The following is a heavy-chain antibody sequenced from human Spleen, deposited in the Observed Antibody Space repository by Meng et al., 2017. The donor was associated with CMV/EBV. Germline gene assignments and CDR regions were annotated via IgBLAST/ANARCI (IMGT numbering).Heavy chain of an antibody. V-gene: IGHV4-34*01. CDR2: ITHSGGT. D-gene: IGHD5-18*01. J-gene: IGHJ4*02. Sequence: CAVDGGSFSDYSWSWIRQSPGKGLEWIGEITHSGGTNYNPSLKSRVTISVDTSKNQFSLKLSSVTAADTAVYYCARGLRGYSYGYVYWGQGTLVTVSS. CDR1: GGSFSDYS. CDR3: ARGLRGYSYGYVY.